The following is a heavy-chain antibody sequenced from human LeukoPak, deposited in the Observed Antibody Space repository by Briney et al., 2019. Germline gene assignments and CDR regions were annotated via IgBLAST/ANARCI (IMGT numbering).Heavy chain of an antibody. J-gene: IGHJ4*02. CDR3: ARQTTVTTDDC. CDR1: GGSISSGDYY. D-gene: IGHD4-17*01. CDR2: IYYSGST. Sequence: PSETLSLTCTVSGGSISSGDYYWSWIRQPPGKGLEWIGYIYYSGSTYYNPSLKSRVTISVDTSKNQFSLKLSSVTAADTAVYYCARQTTVTTDDCWGQGTLVTVSS. V-gene: IGHV4-30-4*01.